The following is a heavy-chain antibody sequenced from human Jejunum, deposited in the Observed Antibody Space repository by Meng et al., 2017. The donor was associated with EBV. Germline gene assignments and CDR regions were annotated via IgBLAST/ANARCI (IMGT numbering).Heavy chain of an antibody. CDR1: GDSISSSNW. CDR3: ARYGSGYFPALWY. J-gene: IGHJ4*02. Sequence: VRLKGLGQGRVKPSGPLSLTCAVSGDSISSSNWWSWVRQPPGKGLEWIGEIYHSGSTNYNPSLKSRVTISVDKSKNQFSLKLSSVTAADTAVYYCARYGSGYFPALWYWGQGTLVTVSS. D-gene: IGHD3-3*01. CDR2: IYHSGST. V-gene: IGHV4-4*02.